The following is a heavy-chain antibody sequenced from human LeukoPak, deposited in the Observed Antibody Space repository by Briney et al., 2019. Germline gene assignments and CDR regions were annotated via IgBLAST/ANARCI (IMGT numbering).Heavy chain of an antibody. Sequence: SETLSLTCAVYGESFSDYYWSWIRQSPGKGLEWIGEINESGDTNYNPSLKSRVTISVNRSKKQFSLKVTSVTATDTAFYYCTRGLKDVSGWWAYFDPWGRGTLVTISS. CDR1: GESFSDYY. D-gene: IGHD6-19*01. V-gene: IGHV4-34*01. J-gene: IGHJ5*02. CDR2: INESGDT. CDR3: TRGLKDVSGWWAYFDP.